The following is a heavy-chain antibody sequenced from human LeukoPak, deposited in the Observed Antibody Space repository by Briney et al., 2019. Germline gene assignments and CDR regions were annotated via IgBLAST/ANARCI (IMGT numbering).Heavy chain of an antibody. J-gene: IGHJ4*02. D-gene: IGHD5-12*01. CDR1: GGSISSGDYY. CDR2: IYYSGST. CDR3: ARRGHSGYDYFDY. V-gene: IGHV4-30-4*01. Sequence: PSETLSLTCTVSGGSISSGDYYWSWIRQPPGKGLEWIGYIYYSGSTYYNPSLKSRVTISVDTSKNQFSLKLSSVTAADTAVYYCARRGHSGYDYFDYWGQGTLVTVSS.